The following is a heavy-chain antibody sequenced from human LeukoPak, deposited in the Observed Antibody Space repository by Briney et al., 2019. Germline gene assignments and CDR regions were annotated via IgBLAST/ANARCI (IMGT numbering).Heavy chain of an antibody. CDR2: INHSGST. Sequence: SETLSLTCAVYGGSFSGYYWSWIRQPPGKGLEWIGEINHSGSTNYNPSLKSRVTISVDTSKNQFSLKLSSVTAADTAVYYCARGHRYCSSTSCLLGRDYWGQGTLVTVSS. J-gene: IGHJ4*02. D-gene: IGHD2-2*01. CDR3: ARGHRYCSSTSCLLGRDY. V-gene: IGHV4-34*01. CDR1: GGSFSGYY.